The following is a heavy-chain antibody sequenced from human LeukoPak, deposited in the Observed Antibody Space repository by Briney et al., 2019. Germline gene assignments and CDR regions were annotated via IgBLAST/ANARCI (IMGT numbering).Heavy chain of an antibody. D-gene: IGHD3-22*01. Sequence: PGGSLRLSCAASGFTVSSNYMSWVRQAPGKGLEWVSVIYSGGSTYYADSVKGRFTISRDNSKNTLYLQMNSLRAEDTAVYYCARLGDSSGYYLAFDIWGQGTLVTVSS. CDR1: GFTVSSNY. CDR3: ARLGDSSGYYLAFDI. V-gene: IGHV3-53*01. CDR2: IYSGGST. J-gene: IGHJ4*02.